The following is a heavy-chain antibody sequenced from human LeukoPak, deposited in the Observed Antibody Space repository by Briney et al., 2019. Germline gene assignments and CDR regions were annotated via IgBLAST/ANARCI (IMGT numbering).Heavy chain of an antibody. D-gene: IGHD3-22*01. CDR2: IYSGGST. V-gene: IGHV3-66*01. CDR1: GFTFSSYA. CDR3: ATNYYDSSGYYGY. J-gene: IGHJ4*02. Sequence: GESLRLSCAASGFTFSSYAMSWVRQAPGKGLEWVSVIYSGGSTYYADSVKGRFTISRDNSKNTLYLQMNSLRAEDTAVYYCATNYYDSSGYYGYWGQGTLVTVSS.